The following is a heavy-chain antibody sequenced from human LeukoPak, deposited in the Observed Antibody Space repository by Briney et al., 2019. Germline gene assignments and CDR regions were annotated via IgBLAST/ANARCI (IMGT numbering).Heavy chain of an antibody. CDR1: GYTLPELS. V-gene: IGHV1-24*01. Sequence: ASVNVSCKVSGYTLPELSMHWVRQAPGKGRAWVGGFDPEDGETIYAQKFQGRVTMTEHTSTDTAYMELSSLRSEDTAVYYCATAGSRVATITSLGYWGQGTLVTVSS. CDR2: FDPEDGET. D-gene: IGHD5-12*01. J-gene: IGHJ4*02. CDR3: ATAGSRVATITSLGY.